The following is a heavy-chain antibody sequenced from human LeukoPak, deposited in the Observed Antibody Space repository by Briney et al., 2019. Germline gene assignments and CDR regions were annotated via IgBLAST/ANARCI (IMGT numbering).Heavy chain of an antibody. Sequence: GASVKVSCKASGGTFSSYAISWVRQAPGQGPEWMGGIIPIFGTANYAQKFQGRVTITADESTSTAYMELSSLRSEDTAVYYCARASGGSGSYYRPSAFDIWGQGTMVTVSS. CDR1: GGTFSSYA. V-gene: IGHV1-69*01. CDR3: ARASGGSGSYYRPSAFDI. CDR2: IIPIFGTA. J-gene: IGHJ3*02. D-gene: IGHD3-10*01.